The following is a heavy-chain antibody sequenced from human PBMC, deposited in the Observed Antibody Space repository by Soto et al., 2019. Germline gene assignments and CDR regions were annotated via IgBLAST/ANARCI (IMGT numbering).Heavy chain of an antibody. D-gene: IGHD2-15*01. CDR1: GYSFTNYG. V-gene: IGHV1-18*01. Sequence: ASAKVSCKSSGYSFTNYGIGWVRQAPGQGLEWMGWISAHNGNTNYAQKFQGRVTMTTDTSTSTAYMELRRLRSDDTAVYYCARDRYCSGGSCFSNWFDPWGQGTLVTVSS. CDR2: ISAHNGNT. CDR3: ARDRYCSGGSCFSNWFDP. J-gene: IGHJ5*02.